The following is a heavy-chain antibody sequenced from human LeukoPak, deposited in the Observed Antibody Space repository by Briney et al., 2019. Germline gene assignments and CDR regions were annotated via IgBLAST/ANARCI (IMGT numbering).Heavy chain of an antibody. V-gene: IGHV1-2*06. D-gene: IGHD3-22*01. J-gene: IGHJ6*02. CDR3: ARETYYYDSSGYYYAYGMDV. Sequence: ASVKVSCKASGYTFTSYYMHWVRQAPGQGLEWMGRINPNSGGTNYAQKFQGRVTMTRDTSISTAYMELSRLRSDDTAVYYCARETYYYDSSGYYYAYGMDVWGQGTTVTVSS. CDR1: GYTFTSYY. CDR2: INPNSGGT.